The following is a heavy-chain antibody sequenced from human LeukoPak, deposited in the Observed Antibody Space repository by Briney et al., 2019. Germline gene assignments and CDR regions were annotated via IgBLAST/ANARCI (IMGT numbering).Heavy chain of an antibody. D-gene: IGHD3-22*01. J-gene: IGHJ4*02. CDR3: ARGTDAYYYDSSDIDH. Sequence: ASVKVSCKASGYTFTSYYMHWVRQSPGQGLEWMGIINPSGGSTSYAQKFQGRVTMTRDTSTSTVYMELSSLRSEDTAVYYCARGTDAYYYDSSDIDHWGQGTLVTVSS. CDR1: GYTFTSYY. CDR2: INPSGGST. V-gene: IGHV1-46*01.